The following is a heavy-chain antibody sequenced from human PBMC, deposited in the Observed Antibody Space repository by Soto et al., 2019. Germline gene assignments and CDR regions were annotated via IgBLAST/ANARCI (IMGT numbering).Heavy chain of an antibody. D-gene: IGHD3-10*01. Sequence: SVKVACNASGGTFSSYAISWVRQAPGQGLEWMGGIIPIFGTANYAQKFQGRVTITADESTSTAYMELSSLRSEDTAVYYCARGATMVRGVTKSAPTHFDYWGQGTLVTVSS. V-gene: IGHV1-69*13. CDR1: GGTFSSYA. CDR3: ARGATMVRGVTKSAPTHFDY. CDR2: IIPIFGTA. J-gene: IGHJ4*02.